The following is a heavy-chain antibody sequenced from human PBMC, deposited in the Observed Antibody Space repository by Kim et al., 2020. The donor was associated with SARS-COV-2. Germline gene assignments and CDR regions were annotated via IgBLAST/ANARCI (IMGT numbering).Heavy chain of an antibody. Sequence: SETLSLTCTVSGGSISSYYWSWIRQPPGKGLEWIGYIYYSGSTNYNPSLKSRVTISVDTSKNQFSLKLSSVTAADTAVYYCARDRGYCSGGSCYSFNYYGMDVWGQGTTVTVSS. CDR2: IYYSGST. D-gene: IGHD2-15*01. CDR3: ARDRGYCSGGSCYSFNYYGMDV. J-gene: IGHJ6*02. CDR1: GGSISSYY. V-gene: IGHV4-59*13.